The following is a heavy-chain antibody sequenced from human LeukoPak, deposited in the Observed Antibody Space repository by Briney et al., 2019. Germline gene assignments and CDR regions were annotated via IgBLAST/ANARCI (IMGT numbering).Heavy chain of an antibody. J-gene: IGHJ4*02. Sequence: SETLSLICSGSGAYISSGSYYWSWIRQPAGKGLEWIGLIYTSGCTNYNPSLKPRVTISRHTSQHQFPLELSSLTPADTAVYYCARQYSTYYFDYWGQGTLVTVSS. CDR3: ARQYSTYYFDY. D-gene: IGHD2-15*01. CDR1: GAYISSGSYY. CDR2: IYTSGCT. V-gene: IGHV4-61*02.